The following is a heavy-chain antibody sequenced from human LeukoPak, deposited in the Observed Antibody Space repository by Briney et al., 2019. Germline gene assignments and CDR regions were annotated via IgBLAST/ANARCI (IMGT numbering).Heavy chain of an antibody. CDR2: ISGSGGST. V-gene: IGHV3-23*01. CDR3: AKDLGIVVVTQGHDAFDI. D-gene: IGHD2-21*02. Sequence: PGGSLRLSCAASGFTFSSYAMSWVRQAPGKGLEWVSAISGSGGSTYYADSVKGRFTISRDNSKNTLYLQMNSLRAEDTAVYYCAKDLGIVVVTQGHDAFDIWGQGTMVTVSS. J-gene: IGHJ3*02. CDR1: GFTFSSYA.